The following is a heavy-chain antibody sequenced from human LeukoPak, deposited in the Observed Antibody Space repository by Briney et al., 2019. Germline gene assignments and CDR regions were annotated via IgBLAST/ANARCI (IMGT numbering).Heavy chain of an antibody. CDR2: ISYSGSP. CDR1: GGSITSGDSF. CDR3: ATDHLAVAGYNWFDP. Sequence: PSQTLSLTCTISGGSITSGDSFWPWIRHHPEKGLEWIGYISYSGSPYYNPSLQTRVTISSDMSKNQFSLNLASVTAADTAVYYCATDHLAVAGYNWFDPWGQGILVTVSS. D-gene: IGHD6-13*01. J-gene: IGHJ5*02. V-gene: IGHV4-31*03.